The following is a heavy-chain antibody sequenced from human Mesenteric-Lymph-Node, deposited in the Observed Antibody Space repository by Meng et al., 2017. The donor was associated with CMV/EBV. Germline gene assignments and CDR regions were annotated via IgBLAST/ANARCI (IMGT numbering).Heavy chain of an antibody. D-gene: IGHD3-10*01. CDR1: GFTFSSSW. CDR2: ISSDGSST. J-gene: IGHJ6*02. V-gene: IGHV3-74*01. CDR3: AKFGSGGYYYGMDG. Sequence: GGSLRLSCTASGFTFSSSWMHWVRQAPRKGLVWVSTISSDGSSTTYADSVKGRFNISRDNAKNTLYLQMNSLRAEDTAVYYCAKFGSGGYYYGMDGWGQGTTVTVSS.